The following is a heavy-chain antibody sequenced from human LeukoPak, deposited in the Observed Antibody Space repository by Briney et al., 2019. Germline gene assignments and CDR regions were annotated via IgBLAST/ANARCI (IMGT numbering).Heavy chain of an antibody. CDR1: GYTFTGYY. Sequence: ASVKVSCKASGYTFTGYYMHWVRQAPGQGLEWMGWINPNSGNTGYAQKFQGRVTITRNTSISTAYMELSSLRSEDTAVYYCAKDCTGTYYYYMDVWGEGTTVTISS. V-gene: IGHV1-8*03. J-gene: IGHJ6*03. CDR3: AKDCTGTYYYYMDV. CDR2: INPNSGNT. D-gene: IGHD1-1*01.